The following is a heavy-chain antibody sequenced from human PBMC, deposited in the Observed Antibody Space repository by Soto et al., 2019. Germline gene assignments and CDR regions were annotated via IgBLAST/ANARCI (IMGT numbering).Heavy chain of an antibody. J-gene: IGHJ4*02. CDR3: ARSATSGDQHFIDS. CDR2: ITPYNGNV. Sequence: QMQLLQSGAEVKKTGSSEKISCKTSGWIFTFQYLHWVRQAPGQGLEWLGWITPYNGNVKYAQHFQGRIALTRDNSLTPLFLELRDLRPEDTGLYYCARSATSGDQHFIDSWGQGTLVTVSS. CDR1: GWIFTFQY. D-gene: IGHD7-27*01. V-gene: IGHV1-45*02.